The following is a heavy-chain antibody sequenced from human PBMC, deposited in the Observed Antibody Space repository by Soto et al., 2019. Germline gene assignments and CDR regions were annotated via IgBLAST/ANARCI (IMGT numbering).Heavy chain of an antibody. CDR2: LSYDGSNK. CDR1: GFTFSSYA. V-gene: IGHV3-30-3*01. J-gene: IGHJ5*02. D-gene: IGHD6-19*01. CDR3: ARDGYSRGFAPP. Sequence: QVQLVESGGGVVQPGRSLRLSCAASGFTFSSYAMHWVRQAPGKGLEWVAVLSYDGSNKYYADSVKGRFTISRDNSKNTLYLQKNSLRAEDTAVYYCARDGYSRGFAPPWGQGTLVTVSS.